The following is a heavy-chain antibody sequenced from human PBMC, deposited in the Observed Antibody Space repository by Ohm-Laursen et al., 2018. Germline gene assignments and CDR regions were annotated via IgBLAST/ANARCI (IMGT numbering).Heavy chain of an antibody. CDR2: INPNSGGT. CDR1: GYTFTGYY. V-gene: IGHV1-2*02. CDR3: ARGGGSGLRGYYFDY. Sequence: ASVKVSCKTSGYTFTGYYMHWVRQAPGQGLEWMGWINPNSGGTNYAQKFQGRVTMTRDTSISTAYMELSRLRSDDTAVYYCARGGGSGLRGYYFDYWGQGTLVTVSS. D-gene: IGHD6-19*01. J-gene: IGHJ4*02.